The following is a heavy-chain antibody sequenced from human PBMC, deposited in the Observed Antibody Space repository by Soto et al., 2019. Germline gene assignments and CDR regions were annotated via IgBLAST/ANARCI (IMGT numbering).Heavy chain of an antibody. J-gene: IGHJ6*02. CDR2: INPSGGST. CDR1: GYTFTSYY. V-gene: IGHV1-46*01. D-gene: IGHD3-10*01. CDR3: ARDDPQTEYYYASGSASDV. Sequence: ASVKVSCKASGYTFTSYYMHWVRQAPGQGLEWMGVINPSGGSTSYAQNFQGRVTMTRDTSTSTVYMELGSLRSEDTAVYYCARDDPQTEYYYASGSASDVWGQGTTVTVSS.